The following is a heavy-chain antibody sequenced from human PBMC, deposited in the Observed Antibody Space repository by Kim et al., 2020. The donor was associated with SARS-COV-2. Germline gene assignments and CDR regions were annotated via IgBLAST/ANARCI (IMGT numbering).Heavy chain of an antibody. CDR3: ARDHGATGPSGRDDAFDI. J-gene: IGHJ3*02. CDR2: IFYSGST. Sequence: SETLSLTCTVSGGSISSYYWSWIRQPPGKGLEWIGYIFYSGSTNYNPSLKSRVTISVDSSKNQFSLKLTSVTAADTAVYYWARDHGATGPSGRDDAFDIWGQGTMVTVSS. V-gene: IGHV4-59*01. D-gene: IGHD1-1*01. CDR1: GGSISSYY.